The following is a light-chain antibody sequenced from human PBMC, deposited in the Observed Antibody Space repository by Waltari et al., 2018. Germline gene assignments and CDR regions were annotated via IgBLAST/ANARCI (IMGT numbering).Light chain of an antibody. CDR2: GTS. V-gene: IGKV3-20*01. CDR1: QSVSSTY. Sequence: IVLTQSPGTLSLSPGERATLSCRASQSVSSTYLAWYQHKPGQAPRLLFYGTSSRATGIPDRFSGSGSGTDFTLTISRLEPEDFAVYYCQQYDVSPFTFGPGTKVYVK. J-gene: IGKJ3*01. CDR3: QQYDVSPFT.